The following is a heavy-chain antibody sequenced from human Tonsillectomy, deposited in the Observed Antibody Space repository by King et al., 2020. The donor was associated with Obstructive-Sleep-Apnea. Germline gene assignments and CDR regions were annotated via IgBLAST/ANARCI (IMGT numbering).Heavy chain of an antibody. Sequence: VQLVESGAEVKKPGASVKVSCKASGYTFTSYDINWVRQATGQGLEWMGWMNPNSGNTGYAQKFQGRVTMTRNTSISTAYMELSSLRSEDTAVYYCASTYCSSTSCYHSRWGMDVWGQGTTVTVSS. CDR1: GYTFTSYD. J-gene: IGHJ6*02. D-gene: IGHD2-2*01. CDR2: MNPNSGNT. V-gene: IGHV1-8*01. CDR3: ASTYCSSTSCYHSRWGMDV.